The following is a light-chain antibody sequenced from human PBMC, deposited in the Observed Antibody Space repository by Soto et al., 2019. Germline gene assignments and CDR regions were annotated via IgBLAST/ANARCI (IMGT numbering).Light chain of an antibody. V-gene: IGKV1-12*01. Sequence: DVQMTQSPSSVSASVGDRVPVTCRASHDINRWLAWFQQKPGKAPKLLIYGASTLQTGVASRFSGSGSETDFTLTISSLQPEDFASYFCRQVHSFPYTFGQGTKLEIK. CDR3: RQVHSFPYT. CDR1: HDINRW. CDR2: GAS. J-gene: IGKJ2*01.